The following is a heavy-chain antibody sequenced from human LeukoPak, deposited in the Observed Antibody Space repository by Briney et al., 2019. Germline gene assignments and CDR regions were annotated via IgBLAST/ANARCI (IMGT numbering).Heavy chain of an antibody. V-gene: IGHV3-23*01. CDR2: ISGSGGST. D-gene: IGHD3-9*01. CDR1: GLTFSSYA. J-gene: IGHJ3*02. CDR3: AKGPSTPILTGYPNDAFDI. Sequence: GGSLRLSCAASGLTFSSYAMSWVRQAPGKGLEWVSAISGSGGSTYYADSVKGRFTISGDNSKNTLYLQMNSLRAEDTAVYYCAKGPSTPILTGYPNDAFDIWGQGTMVTVSS.